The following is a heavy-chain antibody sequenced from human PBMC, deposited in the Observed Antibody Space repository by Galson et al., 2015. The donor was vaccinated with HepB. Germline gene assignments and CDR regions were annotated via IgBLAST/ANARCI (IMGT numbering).Heavy chain of an antibody. CDR2: ISYRGST. Sequence: QVQLQESGPGLVKPSQTLSLTCTVSGGSISTSSYYWGWIRQPPGKGLEWIGSISYRGSTFSTPSLNSRVTISVDTSKNRFSLRLRSVTAADSAVYFCARTSYFYDSGAYANLHSFDYWGQGTLVIVSS. CDR1: GGSISTSSYY. J-gene: IGHJ4*02. D-gene: IGHD3-22*01. V-gene: IGHV4-39*01. CDR3: ARTSYFYDSGAYANLHSFDY.